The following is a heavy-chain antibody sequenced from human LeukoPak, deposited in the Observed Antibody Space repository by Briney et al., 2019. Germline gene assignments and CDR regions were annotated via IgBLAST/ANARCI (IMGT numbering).Heavy chain of an antibody. D-gene: IGHD2-15*01. CDR2: INHSGST. CDR3: ARGDIVVVVAAEDYYYYMDV. J-gene: IGHJ6*03. V-gene: IGHV4-34*01. CDR1: GGSFSGYY. Sequence: SETLSLTCAVYGGSFSGYYWSWIRQPPGKGLEWIGEINHSGSTNYNPSLKSRVTISVDTSKNQFSLKLSSMTAADTAVYYCARGDIVVVVAAEDYYYYMDVWGKGTTVTVSS.